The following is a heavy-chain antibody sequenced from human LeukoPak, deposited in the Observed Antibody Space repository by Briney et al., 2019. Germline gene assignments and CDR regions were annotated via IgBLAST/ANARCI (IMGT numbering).Heavy chain of an antibody. CDR2: ISGSGGST. Sequence: SGGSLRLSCAASGFTFSSYAMSWVRQAPGKGLEWVSAISGSGGSTYYADSVKGRFTISRDNSKNTLYLQMNSLRAEDTAVYYCASGGIAAAGTGWFDPWGQGTLVTVSS. J-gene: IGHJ5*02. D-gene: IGHD6-13*01. V-gene: IGHV3-23*01. CDR3: ASGGIAAAGTGWFDP. CDR1: GFTFSSYA.